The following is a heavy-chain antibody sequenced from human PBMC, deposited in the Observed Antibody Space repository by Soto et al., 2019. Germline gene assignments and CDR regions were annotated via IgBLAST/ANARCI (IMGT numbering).Heavy chain of an antibody. CDR2: ISGSGGST. Sequence: GGSLRLSCAASGFTFSSYAMSWVRQAPGKGLEWVSAISGSGGSTYYADSVKGRFTISRDNSKNTLYLQMNSLRAEDTAVYYCAKDPYDSSGSPFLEYFQHWGQGTLVTVSS. J-gene: IGHJ1*01. CDR1: GFTFSSYA. V-gene: IGHV3-23*01. CDR3: AKDPYDSSGSPFLEYFQH. D-gene: IGHD3-22*01.